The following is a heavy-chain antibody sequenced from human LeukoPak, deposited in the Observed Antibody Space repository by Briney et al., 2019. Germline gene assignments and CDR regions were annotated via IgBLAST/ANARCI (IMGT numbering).Heavy chain of an antibody. J-gene: IGHJ5*02. CDR3: AKVGFGWSLET. CDR2: TYYRGST. Sequence: SETLSLTCTLSGVSVTSHYLTWIRQSPGKGLEWIGHTYYRGSTDFNLSLKSRVTVSIDTSKNQMSLRLNSVTAADTAVYYCAKVGFGWSLETWGQGTLVTVSS. D-gene: IGHD5-18*01. CDR1: GVSVTSHY. V-gene: IGHV4-59*02.